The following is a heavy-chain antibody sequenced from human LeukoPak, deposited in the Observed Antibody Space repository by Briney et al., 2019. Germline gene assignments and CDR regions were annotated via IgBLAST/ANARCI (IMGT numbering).Heavy chain of an antibody. V-gene: IGHV3-23*01. D-gene: IGHD1-14*01. CDR2: ISGSGATT. Sequence: PGGSLRLSCAASRLTFSSYAMNWGRQAPGKGLEWVSVISGSGATTYYADSVRGRFTVSRDNSKNTLYLQMNSLRAEDTAAYYCAKGPDRGCLDYWGQGTLVTVSS. CDR3: AKGPDRGCLDY. CDR1: RLTFSSYA. J-gene: IGHJ4*02.